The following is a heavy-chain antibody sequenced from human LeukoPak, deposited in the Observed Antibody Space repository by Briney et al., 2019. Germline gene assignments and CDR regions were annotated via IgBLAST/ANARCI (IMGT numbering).Heavy chain of an antibody. V-gene: IGHV3-33*08. Sequence: GGSLRLSCAASGFTFSSYAMHWVRQAPGKGLEWVAVIWYDGSNKYYADSVKGRFTISRDNSKNTLYLQMNSLRAEDTAVYYCACLDLEPFDYWGQGTLVTVSS. J-gene: IGHJ4*02. D-gene: IGHD3-16*01. CDR1: GFTFSSYA. CDR2: IWYDGSNK. CDR3: ACLDLEPFDY.